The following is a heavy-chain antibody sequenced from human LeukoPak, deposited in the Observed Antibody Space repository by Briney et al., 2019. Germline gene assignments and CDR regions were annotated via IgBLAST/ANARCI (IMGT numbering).Heavy chain of an antibody. CDR2: IKQDGSEK. D-gene: IGHD3-10*02. CDR1: EFSFITYW. CDR3: AELGITMIGGV. J-gene: IGHJ6*04. Sequence: GGSLRLSCAASEFSFITYWMSWVRQAPGKGLEWVANIKQDGSEKYYVDSVKGRFTISRDNAKNSLYLQMNSLRAEDTAVYYCAELGITMIGGVWGKGTTVTISS. V-gene: IGHV3-7*01.